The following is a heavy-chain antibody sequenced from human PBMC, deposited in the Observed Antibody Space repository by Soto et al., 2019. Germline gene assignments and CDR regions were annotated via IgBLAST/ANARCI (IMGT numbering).Heavy chain of an antibody. CDR2: INPSGGST. Sequence: QVQLVQSGAEVKKPGASVKVSCKASGYTFTSYYMHWMRQAPGQGLEWMGIINPSGGSTSYAQKSQGRVTMTRDTSTSTVYMELSSLRSEDTAVYYCARDDLPYSSGWYAPGYWGQGTLVTVSS. CDR3: ARDDLPYSSGWYAPGY. CDR1: GYTFTSYY. J-gene: IGHJ4*02. D-gene: IGHD6-19*01. V-gene: IGHV1-46*01.